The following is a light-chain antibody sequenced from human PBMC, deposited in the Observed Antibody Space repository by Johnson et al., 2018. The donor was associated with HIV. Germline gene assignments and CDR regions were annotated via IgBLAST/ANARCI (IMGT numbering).Light chain of an antibody. J-gene: IGLJ1*01. CDR3: GTWDSSLGAHYV. CDR2: ENN. V-gene: IGLV1-51*02. Sequence: QSVLTQPPSVSAAPGQKVTISCSGSSSNIGNNYVSWYRQLPGTAPQLLIYENNKRPSGIPDRFSGSKSATSATLGITGLQTGDEADYYCGTWDSSLGAHYVFGSGTEVTVL. CDR1: SSNIGNNY.